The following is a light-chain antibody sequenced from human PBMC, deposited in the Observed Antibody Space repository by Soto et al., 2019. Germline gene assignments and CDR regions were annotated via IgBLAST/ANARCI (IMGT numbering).Light chain of an antibody. V-gene: IGLV1-40*01. Sequence: QSVLTQPPSVSGAPGQRVTISCTGSSSNLGSGFDVQWYQQLPGTAPKLLIYYNDNRPSGVPDRFSGSKSGTSASLAITGLQADDEADYYCQSYDSSRSGHVVFGGGTRLTGL. CDR1: SSNLGSGFD. J-gene: IGLJ2*01. CDR3: QSYDSSRSGHVV. CDR2: YND.